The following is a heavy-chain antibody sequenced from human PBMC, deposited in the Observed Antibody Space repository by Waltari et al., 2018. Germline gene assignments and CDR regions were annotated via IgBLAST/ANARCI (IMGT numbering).Heavy chain of an antibody. CDR2: ISGSCGST. V-gene: IGHV3-23*04. J-gene: IGHJ4*02. CDR3: AKDPVPMIVVVISYYFDY. Sequence: EVQLVESGGGLVQPGGSLRLSCAASGFTFSSYAMSWVRQAPGKRLEWVSAISGSCGSTYYADSVKGRFTISRDNSKNTLYLQMNSLRAEDTAVYYCAKDPVPMIVVVISYYFDYWGQGTLVTVSS. D-gene: IGHD3-22*01. CDR1: GFTFSSYA.